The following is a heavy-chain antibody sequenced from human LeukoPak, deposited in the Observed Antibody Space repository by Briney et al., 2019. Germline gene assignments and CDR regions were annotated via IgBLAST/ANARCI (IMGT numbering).Heavy chain of an antibody. CDR3: ARDLDRGAYNWNYKEGGFDI. J-gene: IGHJ3*02. D-gene: IGHD1-7*01. CDR2: INPSGGST. CDR1: GYTFTSYY. Sequence: ASVKVSCKASGYTFTSYYMHWVRQAPGQGLEWMGIINPSGGSTSYAQKFQGRVTMTRDTSTSTVYMELSSLRSEDTAVYYCARDLDRGAYNWNYKEGGFDIWGQGTMVTVSS. V-gene: IGHV1-46*01.